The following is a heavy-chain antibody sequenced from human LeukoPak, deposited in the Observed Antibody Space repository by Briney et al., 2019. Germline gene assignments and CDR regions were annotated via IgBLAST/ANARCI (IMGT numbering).Heavy chain of an antibody. CDR2: LSGRGGNT. J-gene: IGHJ4*02. Sequence: PGGSLRLSCAASGFTFSSYAMSWVRQAPGKGLEWVSTLSGRGGNTYYADSVKGRVTISRDNSKNTLYLHMNSLRAEDTAVYHCAKGSYYYDSADYFDYRGQGTQVTVSS. D-gene: IGHD3-22*01. CDR3: AKGSYYYDSADYFDY. V-gene: IGHV3-23*01. CDR1: GFTFSSYA.